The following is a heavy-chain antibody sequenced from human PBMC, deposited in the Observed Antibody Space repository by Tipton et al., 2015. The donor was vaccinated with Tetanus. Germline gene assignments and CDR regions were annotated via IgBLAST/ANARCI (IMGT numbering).Heavy chain of an antibody. CDR2: IYYSGST. V-gene: IGHV4-39*01. Sequence: LRLSCTVSGGSISSSSYYWGWIHQPPGKGLEWIGSIYYSGSTYYNPSLKSRVTISVDTSKNQFSLKLSSVTAADTAVYYCARHVTIFGVVKGFDYWGQGTLVTVSS. CDR3: ARHVTIFGVVKGFDY. D-gene: IGHD3-3*01. J-gene: IGHJ4*02. CDR1: GGSISSSSYY.